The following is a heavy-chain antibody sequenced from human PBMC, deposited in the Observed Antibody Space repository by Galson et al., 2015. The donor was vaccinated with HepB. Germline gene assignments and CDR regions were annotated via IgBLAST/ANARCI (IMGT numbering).Heavy chain of an antibody. Sequence: SLRLSCAASGFTFSSYGMHWVRQAPGKGLEWVAVIWYDGSNKYYADSVKGRFTISRDNSKNTLYLQMNSLRAEDTAVYYCARAYSRDYWYFDLWGRGTLVTVSS. CDR3: ARAYSRDYWYFDL. D-gene: IGHD6-13*01. CDR1: GFTFSSYG. CDR2: IWYDGSNK. J-gene: IGHJ2*01. V-gene: IGHV3-33*01.